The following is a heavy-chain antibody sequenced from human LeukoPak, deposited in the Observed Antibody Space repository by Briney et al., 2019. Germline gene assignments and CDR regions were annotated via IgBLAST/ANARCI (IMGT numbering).Heavy chain of an antibody. CDR3: AREAGSYDAFDI. V-gene: IGHV4-30-4*07. J-gene: IGHJ3*02. CDR1: GGSIGSGGYS. D-gene: IGHD3-10*01. CDR2: ISYSGST. Sequence: SETLSLTCAVSGGSIGSGGYSWSWIRQPPGKGLEWIGYISYSGSTYYNPSLKSRVTISVDTSKNQFSLKLSSVTAADTAVYYCAREAGSYDAFDIWGQGTMVTVSS.